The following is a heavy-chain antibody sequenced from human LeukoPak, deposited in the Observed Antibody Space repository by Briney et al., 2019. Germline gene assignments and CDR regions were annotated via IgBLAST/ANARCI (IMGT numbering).Heavy chain of an antibody. D-gene: IGHD3-10*01. J-gene: IGHJ4*02. V-gene: IGHV3-66*02. CDR3: ARDRAGDYADY. CDR1: GFTDSSNY. CDR2: IYSGGST. Sequence: PGGSLRLSCAASGFTDSSNYMSWVRQVPGKGLEWVSVIYSGGSTYCADSVKGRFTISRDNSKNTLYLQMNSLRAEDTAVYYCARDRAGDYADYWGQGTLVTVSS.